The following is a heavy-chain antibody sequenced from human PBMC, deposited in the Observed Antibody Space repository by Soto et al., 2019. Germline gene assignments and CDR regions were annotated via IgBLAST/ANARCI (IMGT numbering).Heavy chain of an antibody. D-gene: IGHD6-6*01. CDR2: IYSDGST. Sequence: EVQLVESGGGLIQPGGSLRLSCVASVFSVSNNYMSWVRQAPGKGLEWVSVIYSDGSTYYADSVKGRFTISRDNSRNTVYLQTNSLRGEDTAVYYCARGGGVAVRPHYYYYGMDVWGQGTTVTVSS. CDR3: ARGGGVAVRPHYYYYGMDV. CDR1: VFSVSNNY. J-gene: IGHJ6*02. V-gene: IGHV3-53*01.